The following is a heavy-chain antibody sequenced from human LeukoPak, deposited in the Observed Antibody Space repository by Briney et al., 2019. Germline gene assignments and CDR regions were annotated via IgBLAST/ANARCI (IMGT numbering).Heavy chain of an antibody. CDR2: IYSGGST. CDR3: ARVEPYSSSWYP. V-gene: IGHV3-53*01. Sequence: GGSLRLSCAASGFTFSSNYMSWVRQAPGKGLEWVSVIYSGGSTYYADSVKGRFTISRDNSKNTLYLQMNSLRAEDTAVYYCARVEPYSSSWYPWGQGTLVTVSS. CDR1: GFTFSSNY. D-gene: IGHD6-13*01. J-gene: IGHJ5*02.